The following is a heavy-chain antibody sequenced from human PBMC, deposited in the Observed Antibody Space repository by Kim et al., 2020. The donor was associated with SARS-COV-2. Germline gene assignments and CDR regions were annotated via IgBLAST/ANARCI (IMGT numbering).Heavy chain of an antibody. Sequence: TNYHPSLKSRVTISVDTSKNQFSLKLSSVTAADTAVYYCARRSPLWYFDLWGRGTLVTVSS. CDR3: ARRSPLWYFDL. J-gene: IGHJ2*01. CDR2: T. V-gene: IGHV4-34*01.